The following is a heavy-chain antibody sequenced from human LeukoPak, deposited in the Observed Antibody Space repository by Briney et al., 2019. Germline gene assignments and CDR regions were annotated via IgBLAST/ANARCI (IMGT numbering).Heavy chain of an antibody. CDR2: IWYDGSNK. Sequence: GGSLRLSCAASGFTFSHYWMSWVRQAPGKGLEWVAVIWYDGSNKYYADSVKGRFTISRDNSKNTLYLQMNSLRAEDTAEYYCAKPRTPFSGHYYAFDYWGQGTLVTVSS. CDR1: GFTFSHYW. V-gene: IGHV3-30*02. J-gene: IGHJ4*02. CDR3: AKPRTPFSGHYYAFDY. D-gene: IGHD3-22*01.